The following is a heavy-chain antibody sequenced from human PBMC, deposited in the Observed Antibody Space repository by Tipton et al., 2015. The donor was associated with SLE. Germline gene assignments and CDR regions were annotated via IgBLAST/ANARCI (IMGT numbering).Heavy chain of an antibody. CDR1: GGFINSGNFY. CDR3: ARVGYLGGVYY. D-gene: IGHD2-8*02. J-gene: IGHJ4*02. V-gene: IGHV4-61*09. CDR2: FYTSGST. Sequence: TLSLTCTVSGGFINSGNFYLSWIRQPAGKGLEWIGHFYTSGSTNYNPPLNSRVTILVDTPKNQFSLRLSSVTAADTAVYFCARVGYLGGVYYWGQGTLVTVSS.